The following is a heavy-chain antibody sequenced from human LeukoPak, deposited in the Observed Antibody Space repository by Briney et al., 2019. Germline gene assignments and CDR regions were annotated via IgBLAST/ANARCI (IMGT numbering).Heavy chain of an antibody. CDR1: GGSVSSGSYY. V-gene: IGHV4-61*01. J-gene: IGHJ6*04. CDR3: ARERYCSSTSCPFDYYYGMDV. Sequence: SETLSLTCTVSGGSVSSGSYYWSWIRQPPGKGLEWIGYIYYSGSTNYNPSLKSRVTISVDTSKNQFSLKLSSVTAADTAVYYCARERYCSSTSCPFDYYYGMDVWGKGTTVTVSS. CDR2: IYYSGST. D-gene: IGHD2-2*01.